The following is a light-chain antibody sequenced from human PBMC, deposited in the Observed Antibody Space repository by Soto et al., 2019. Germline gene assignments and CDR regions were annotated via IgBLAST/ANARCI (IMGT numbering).Light chain of an antibody. Sequence: QSALTQPASVSGSPGQSITISYTGTNSDIGGYNYVSWYQHHPGKAPKLMIYDVSNRPSGVSNRFSGSKSGNTASLTLSGLQAEDEADYYCSSYTSTSTPWVFGGGTKLTVL. CDR3: SSYTSTSTPWV. V-gene: IGLV2-14*03. CDR2: DVS. J-gene: IGLJ3*02. CDR1: NSDIGGYNY.